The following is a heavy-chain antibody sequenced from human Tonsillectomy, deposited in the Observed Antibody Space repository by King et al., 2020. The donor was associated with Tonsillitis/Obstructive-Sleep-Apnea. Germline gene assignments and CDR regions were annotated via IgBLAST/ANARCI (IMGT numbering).Heavy chain of an antibody. Sequence: VKLVESGGGLVKPGGSLRLSCAASGFTFSNAWMSWVRQAPGKGLEWVGRIKSKTDGGTTDYAAPVKGRFTISRDDSKNTLYLQMNSLKTEDTAVYYCTTDGVTYCSGGSCYSSGDYWGQGTLVTVSS. J-gene: IGHJ4*02. D-gene: IGHD2-15*01. V-gene: IGHV3-15*01. CDR3: TTDGVTYCSGGSCYSSGDY. CDR1: GFTFSNAW. CDR2: IKSKTDGGTT.